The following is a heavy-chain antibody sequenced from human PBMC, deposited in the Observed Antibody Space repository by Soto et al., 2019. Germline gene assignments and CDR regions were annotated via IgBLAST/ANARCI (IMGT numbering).Heavy chain of an antibody. J-gene: IGHJ6*02. D-gene: IGHD5-18*01. V-gene: IGHV4-59*01. Sequence: SETLSLTCSVSGGSIMSYYWSWIRQSPEKGLEWIGYFYHSGNSNYNPSLKSRVTISVDTSKNQLSLSLRSVTAADTAVYFCARISSVDPYGYVNGGLDVWGQGTTVTVSS. CDR2: FYHSGNS. CDR1: GGSIMSYY. CDR3: ARISSVDPYGYVNGGLDV.